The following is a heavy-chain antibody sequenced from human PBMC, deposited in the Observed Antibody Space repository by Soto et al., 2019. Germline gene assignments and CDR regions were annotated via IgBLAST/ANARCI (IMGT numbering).Heavy chain of an antibody. J-gene: IGHJ4*02. V-gene: IGHV1-2*04. Sequence: ASVKVSCKASGYSLTGYYVHWVRQAPGQGLEWMGWINPNSGDTNYAQKFQGWVTITRDTSISTAYMELSSLRSGDTAVYYCARGVRGYSYGLFDYWGQGTLVTVSS. D-gene: IGHD5-18*01. CDR1: GYSLTGYY. CDR2: INPNSGDT. CDR3: ARGVRGYSYGLFDY.